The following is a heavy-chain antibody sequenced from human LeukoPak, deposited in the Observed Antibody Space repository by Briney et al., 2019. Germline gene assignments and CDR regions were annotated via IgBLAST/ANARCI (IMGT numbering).Heavy chain of an antibody. D-gene: IGHD5-12*01. Sequence: SVKLSCKASGGTFSSYTISWVRQAPGQGLEWMGRIIPILGIANYAQKFQGRVTITADKSKSTAYMELSSLRSEDTAVYYCAIANIVATRTWGYGMVVWGQGTTVTVFS. CDR3: AIANIVATRTWGYGMVV. CDR2: IIPILGIA. J-gene: IGHJ6*02. CDR1: GGTFSSYT. V-gene: IGHV1-69*02.